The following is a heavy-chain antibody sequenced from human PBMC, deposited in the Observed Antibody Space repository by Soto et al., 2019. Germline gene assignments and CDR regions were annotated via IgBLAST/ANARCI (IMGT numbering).Heavy chain of an antibody. V-gene: IGHV1-69*01. CDR1: GVSFNNNG. CDR2: VSPPFRTS. CDR3: AIVLYYGSGSDSPYGMAV. D-gene: IGHD3-10*01. J-gene: IGHJ6*02. Sequence: QVQLVQSGAEVKKPGSSVKVSCKTSGVSFNNNGIGWVRQAPGHGLEWMGGVSPPFRTSNYARKFQGTIPITADATTGTVNMELVSVTSEATAQYYCAIVLYYGSGSDSPYGMAVWSQGTTVTVSS.